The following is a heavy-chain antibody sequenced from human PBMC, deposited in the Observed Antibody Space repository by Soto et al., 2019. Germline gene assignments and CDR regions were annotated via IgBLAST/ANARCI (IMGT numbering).Heavy chain of an antibody. V-gene: IGHV4-31*03. D-gene: IGHD4-17*01. CDR3: ARARGGRGTTVTRYYYYGMDV. CDR1: GGSISSGGYY. Sequence: SETLSLTCTVSGGSISSGGYYWSWIRQHPGKGLEWIGYIYYSGSTYYNPSLKSRVTISVDTSKNQFSLKLSSVTAADTAVYYCARARGGRGTTVTRYYYYGMDVWGQGTTVTVSS. CDR2: IYYSGST. J-gene: IGHJ6*02.